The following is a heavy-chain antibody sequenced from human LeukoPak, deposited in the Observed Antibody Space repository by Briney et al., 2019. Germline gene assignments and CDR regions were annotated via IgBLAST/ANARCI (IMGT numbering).Heavy chain of an antibody. CDR1: GYTFTGYY. D-gene: IGHD4-17*01. J-gene: IGHJ4*02. V-gene: IGHV1-46*01. CDR2: INPSGGST. Sequence: ASVKVSCKASGYTFTGYYMHWVRQAPGQGLEWMGIINPSGGSTSYAQKFQGRVTMTRDMSTSTVYMELSSLRSEDTAVYYCARDALRDQDYGDYIIGSPDYWGQGTLVTVSS. CDR3: ARDALRDQDYGDYIIGSPDY.